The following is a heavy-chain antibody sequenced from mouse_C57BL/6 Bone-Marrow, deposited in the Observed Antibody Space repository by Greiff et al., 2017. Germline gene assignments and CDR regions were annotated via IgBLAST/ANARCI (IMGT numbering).Heavy chain of an antibody. CDR3: AREGVTTVVAWYFDV. CDR2: IFPGSGST. J-gene: IGHJ1*03. D-gene: IGHD1-1*01. Sequence: QVQLQQSGPELVRPGASVKISCKAPGYTFTSHWMQWVRQRPGQGLEWIGEIFPGSGSTYYNEKFKGKATLTVDTSSSTASMQLSSLTSEDSAVYYCAREGVTTVVAWYFDVWGTRTTVTVSS. V-gene: IGHV1-56*01. CDR1: GYTFTSHW.